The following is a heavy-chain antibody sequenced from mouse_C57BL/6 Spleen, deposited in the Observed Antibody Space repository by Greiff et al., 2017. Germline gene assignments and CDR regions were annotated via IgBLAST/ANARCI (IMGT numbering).Heavy chain of an antibody. V-gene: IGHV1-76*01. Sequence: VQLQQSGAELVRPGASVKLSCKASGYTFTDYYINWVKQRPGQGLEWIARIYPGSGNTYYNEKFKGKATLTAEKSSSTAYMQLSSLTSEDSAVYFCARDPITTVVARGYFDVWGTGTTVTVSS. D-gene: IGHD1-1*01. J-gene: IGHJ1*03. CDR3: ARDPITTVVARGYFDV. CDR2: IYPGSGNT. CDR1: GYTFTDYY.